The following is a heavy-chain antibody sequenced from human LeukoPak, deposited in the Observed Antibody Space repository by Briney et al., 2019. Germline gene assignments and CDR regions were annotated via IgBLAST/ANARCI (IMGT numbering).Heavy chain of an antibody. CDR3: ARDPDYGDYRDHDAFDI. J-gene: IGHJ3*02. Sequence: GGSLRLSCAASGFTFSSYSMNWVRQAPGKGLEWVSSISSSSSYIYYADSVKGRFTISRDNAKNSLYLQMNSLRAEDTAVYYCARDPDYGDYRDHDAFDIWGQGTMVTVSS. V-gene: IGHV3-21*01. CDR1: GFTFSSYS. CDR2: ISSSSSYI. D-gene: IGHD4-17*01.